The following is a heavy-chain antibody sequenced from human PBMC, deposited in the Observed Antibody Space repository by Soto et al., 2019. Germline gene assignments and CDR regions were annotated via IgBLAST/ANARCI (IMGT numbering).Heavy chain of an antibody. D-gene: IGHD3-22*01. CDR3: AKSSYYDSSGPQPLYYYYGMDV. CDR2: ISYDGSNK. V-gene: IGHV3-30*18. Sequence: GGSLRLSCAASGLTFSSYGMHWVRQAPGKGLEWVAVISYDGSNKYYADSVKGRFTISRDNSKNALYLQMNSLRAEDTAVYYCAKSSYYDSSGPQPLYYYYGMDVWGQGTTVTVSS. J-gene: IGHJ6*02. CDR1: GLTFSSYG.